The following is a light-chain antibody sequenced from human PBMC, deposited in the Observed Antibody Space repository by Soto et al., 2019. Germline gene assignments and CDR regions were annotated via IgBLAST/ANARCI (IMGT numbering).Light chain of an antibody. V-gene: IGLV1-40*01. CDR1: SSNIGAHYD. CDR3: QSYDSSLSGFRV. J-gene: IGLJ2*01. Sequence: QSVLTQPPSVSGAPGQRVTISCTGSSSNIGAHYDVHWYQQLPGTAPKLLIYGNSNRPSGVPDRFSGSKSGTSASLAITGLQAEDEAYYYCQSYDSSLSGFRVFGGGTKLTVL. CDR2: GNS.